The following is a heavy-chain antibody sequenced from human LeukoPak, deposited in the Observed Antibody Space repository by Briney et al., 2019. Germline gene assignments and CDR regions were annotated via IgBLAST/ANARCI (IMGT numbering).Heavy chain of an antibody. J-gene: IGHJ4*02. CDR3: TRDPRHLDS. CDR1: GFIFSSYN. Sequence: PGGSLRLSCAASGFIFSSYNMTWVRQAPGKGVEWVAYISGSGHDINYSESAKGRFTISRDNAKNSLYLQMSSLRVEDTAVYYCTRDPRHLDSWGQGTLVTVSS. D-gene: IGHD6-6*01. V-gene: IGHV3-21*05. CDR2: ISGSGHDI.